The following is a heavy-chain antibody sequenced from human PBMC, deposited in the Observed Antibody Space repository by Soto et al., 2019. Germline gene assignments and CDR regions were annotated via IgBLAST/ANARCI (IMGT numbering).Heavy chain of an antibody. V-gene: IGHV3-30*18. CDR2: ISYDGSKE. CDR3: AKDLRLWSKDYYFYGMDV. J-gene: IGHJ6*02. Sequence: QVQLVESGGGVVQPGRSLRLSCAASGFTFSSYGMHWVRQAPGKGLEWVAVISYDGSKEFYADCVKGRFTISRDNTKNTLYLQMNSLRAEDTAVYYCAKDLRLWSKDYYFYGMDVWGQGTTVTVSS. D-gene: IGHD5-18*01. CDR1: GFTFSSYG.